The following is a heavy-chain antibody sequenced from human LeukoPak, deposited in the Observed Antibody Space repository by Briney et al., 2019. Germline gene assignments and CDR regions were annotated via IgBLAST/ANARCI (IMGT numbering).Heavy chain of an antibody. Sequence: GSVKVSCKASGYTFTGYYMHWVRQAPGQGLEWMGWINPNSGGTNYAQKFQGRVTMTRDTSISTAYMELSRLRSDDTAVYYCARSGYCSSTSCYSSFDYWGQGTLVTVSS. CDR2: INPNSGGT. CDR3: ARSGYCSSTSCYSSFDY. CDR1: GYTFTGYY. J-gene: IGHJ4*02. V-gene: IGHV1-2*02. D-gene: IGHD2-2*03.